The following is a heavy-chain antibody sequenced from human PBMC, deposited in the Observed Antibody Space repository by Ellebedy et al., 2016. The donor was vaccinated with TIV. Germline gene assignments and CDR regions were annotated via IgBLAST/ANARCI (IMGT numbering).Heavy chain of an antibody. Sequence: GESLKISCAASGFTFNNSGMNWVRQAPGKGLEWVAFIRFDGNNAYYADSAKGRFTIARDNSKNTLYLQMNSLRTEDTAVHYCAKDRGNYGGAPYNGMDIWGQGTTVTVSS. CDR1: GFTFNNSG. V-gene: IGHV3-30*02. D-gene: IGHD3-10*01. CDR2: IRFDGNNA. J-gene: IGHJ6*02. CDR3: AKDRGNYGGAPYNGMDI.